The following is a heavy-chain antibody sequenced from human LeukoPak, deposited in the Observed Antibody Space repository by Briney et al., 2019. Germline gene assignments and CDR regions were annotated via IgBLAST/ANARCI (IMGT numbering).Heavy chain of an antibody. CDR1: GGTFSSYA. D-gene: IGHD3-16*01. CDR3: ARDGADRASAAYYYYMDV. J-gene: IGHJ6*03. Sequence: SVKVSCKASGGTFSSYAISWVRQAPGQGLGWMGGIIPIFGTANYAQKFQGRVTITTDESTSTAYMELSSLRSEDTDVYYCARDGADRASAAYYYYMDVWGKGTTVTVSS. V-gene: IGHV1-69*05. CDR2: IIPIFGTA.